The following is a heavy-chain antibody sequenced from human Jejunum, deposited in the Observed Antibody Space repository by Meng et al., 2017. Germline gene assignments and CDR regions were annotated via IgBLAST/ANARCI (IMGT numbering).Heavy chain of an antibody. J-gene: IGHJ1*01. CDR2: IHYSGGT. CDR1: GASINSTCTC. D-gene: IGHD4-23*01. CDR3: ARATAGNSEYFQN. V-gene: IGHV4-31*03. Sequence: QLEESGPELVNPSQTPSPTCTVSGASINSTCTCWSWNRQEPVKGLEWIGYIHYSGGTYYNPSLKSRVTISVYTSKNQFSLKLISVSAADTAVYYCARATAGNSEYFQNWGQGTLVTVSS.